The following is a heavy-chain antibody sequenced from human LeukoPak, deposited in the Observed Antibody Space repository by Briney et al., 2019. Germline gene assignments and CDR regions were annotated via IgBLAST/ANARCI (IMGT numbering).Heavy chain of an antibody. Sequence: GGSLRLSCAVSGFTFSTYAMNWVRQAPGKGLEWVSSISSSSSYIYYADSVKGRFTISRDNAKNSLYLQTNSLRAEDTAVYYCARAVYGFDAFDIWGQGTMVTVSS. CDR2: ISSSSSYI. V-gene: IGHV3-21*01. J-gene: IGHJ3*02. CDR3: ARAVYGFDAFDI. D-gene: IGHD4-17*01. CDR1: GFTFSTYA.